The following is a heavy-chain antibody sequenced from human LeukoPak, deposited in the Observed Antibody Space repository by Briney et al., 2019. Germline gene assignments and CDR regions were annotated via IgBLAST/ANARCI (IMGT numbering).Heavy chain of an antibody. D-gene: IGHD1-26*01. CDR3: ARGVVGAYYYMDV. J-gene: IGHJ6*03. CDR1: GGAFSSYA. Sequence: SVKVSCKASGGAFSSYAISWVRQAPGQGLEWMGGIIPIFGTANYAQKFQGRVTITADESTSTAYMELSSLRSEDTAVYYCARGVVGAYYYMDVWGKGTTVTVSS. V-gene: IGHV1-69*01. CDR2: IIPIFGTA.